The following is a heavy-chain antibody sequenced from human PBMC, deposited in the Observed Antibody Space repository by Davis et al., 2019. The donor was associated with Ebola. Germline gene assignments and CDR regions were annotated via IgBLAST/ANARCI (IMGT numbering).Heavy chain of an antibody. CDR3: AREGDNYGGNGWFDP. J-gene: IGHJ5*02. D-gene: IGHD4-23*01. Sequence: PSETLSLTCTVSGGSISSYYWSWIRQPAGKGLEWIGRIYTSGSTNYNPSLKSRVTISVDTSKNQFSLKLSSVTAADTAVYYCAREGDNYGGNGWFDPWGQGTLVTVSS. CDR2: IYTSGST. CDR1: GGSISSYY. V-gene: IGHV4-4*07.